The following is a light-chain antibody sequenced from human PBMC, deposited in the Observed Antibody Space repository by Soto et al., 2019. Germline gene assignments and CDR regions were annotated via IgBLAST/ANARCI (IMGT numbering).Light chain of an antibody. CDR3: QHYHSYSEA. Sequence: DIQITESPSTLAACVVDRVSITCLVSRSISSWLAWYQQKSGKGPKLLIYKASSLQTGVPSRFSGSGSGTEFTLTISSLQPDDFATYYCQHYHSYSEAFGQGTKVDI. CDR2: KAS. V-gene: IGKV1-5*03. CDR1: RSISSW. J-gene: IGKJ1*01.